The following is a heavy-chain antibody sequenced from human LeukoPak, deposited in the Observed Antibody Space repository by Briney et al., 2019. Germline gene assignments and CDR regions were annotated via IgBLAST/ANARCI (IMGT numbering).Heavy chain of an antibody. Sequence: GGSLRLSCAASGFTFDDYAMHWVRHAPGKGLEWVSGISWNSGSIGYADSVKGRFTISRDNAKNSLYLQMNSLRAEDTALYYCAKGSAVHTFDYWGQGTLVTVSS. V-gene: IGHV3-9*01. J-gene: IGHJ4*02. D-gene: IGHD6-25*01. CDR3: AKGSAVHTFDY. CDR1: GFTFDDYA. CDR2: ISWNSGSI.